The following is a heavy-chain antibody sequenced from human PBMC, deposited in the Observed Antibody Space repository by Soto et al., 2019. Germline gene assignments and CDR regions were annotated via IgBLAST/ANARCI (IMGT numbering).Heavy chain of an antibody. CDR3: ARGRAATLAAAGHDY. Sequence: QVQLVQSGGEEKKPGASVKVSCKAFGYTFTNYGISWVRQAPGQGLEWMGWISPNNGNTKYAQKIQGRVTMTTDTSTSTASMDLRSLISDDTAVYYCARGRAATLAAAGHDYWGQGTLVTVSS. J-gene: IGHJ4*02. CDR1: GYTFTNYG. D-gene: IGHD6-13*01. V-gene: IGHV1-18*01. CDR2: ISPNNGNT.